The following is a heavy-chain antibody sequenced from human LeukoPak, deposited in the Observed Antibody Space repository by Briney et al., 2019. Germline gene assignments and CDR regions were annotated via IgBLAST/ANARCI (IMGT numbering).Heavy chain of an antibody. Sequence: SETLSLTCTVSGGSISSYYWSWIRQPPGKGLEWIGYIYYSGSTNYNPSLKSRVTISVDTSKNQFSLKLSSVTAADTAVYYCARADPLPYCGGDCYSDYYYYMDVWGKGTTVTVSS. J-gene: IGHJ6*03. D-gene: IGHD2-21*01. V-gene: IGHV4-59*01. CDR3: ARADPLPYCGGDCYSDYYYYMDV. CDR2: IYYSGST. CDR1: GGSISSYY.